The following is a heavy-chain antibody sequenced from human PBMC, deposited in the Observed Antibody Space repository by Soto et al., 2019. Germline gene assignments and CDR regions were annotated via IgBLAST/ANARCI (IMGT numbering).Heavy chain of an antibody. Sequence: LRLSCAASGFTFTRYSMNWVRQAPGKGLEWVSSISSTTNYIYHGDSMKGRFTISRDNAKNSLYLEMNSLRAEDTAVYYCARESEDLTSNFDYWGQGTLVTVSS. CDR3: ARESEDLTSNFDY. J-gene: IGHJ4*02. V-gene: IGHV3-21*06. CDR1: GFTFTRYS. CDR2: ISSTTNYI.